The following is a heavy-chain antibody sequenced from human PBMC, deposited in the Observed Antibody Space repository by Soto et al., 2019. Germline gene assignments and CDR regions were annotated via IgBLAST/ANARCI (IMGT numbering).Heavy chain of an antibody. D-gene: IGHD6-19*01. V-gene: IGHV4-39*01. CDR3: VNGMSVTGRFDY. J-gene: IGHJ4*02. CDR1: GGSIISSSNH. CDR2: FFYSGDT. Sequence: SETLSLTCTVSGGSIISSSNHWGYIRQPPGKGLEWIGSFFYSGDTYSNASLKSRVTMSVDRSKSQFSLKLTSVTAADTAVYYCVNGMSVTGRFDYWGQGTPVTVSS.